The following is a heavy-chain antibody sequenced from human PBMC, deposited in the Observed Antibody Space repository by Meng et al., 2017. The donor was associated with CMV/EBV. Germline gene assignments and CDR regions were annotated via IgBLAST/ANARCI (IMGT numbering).Heavy chain of an antibody. CDR1: GFTFSSYW. CDR3: ARAGDYRYCSSTSCYWANYYYGMDV. CDR2: IKQDGSEK. V-gene: IGHV3-7*01. J-gene: IGHJ6*02. Sequence: GESLKISCAASGFTFSSYWMSWVRQAPGKGLEWVANIKQDGSEKYYVDSVKGRFPISRDNAKNSLYLQMNSLRAEDTAVYYCARAGDYRYCSSTSCYWANYYYGMDVWGQGTTVTVSS. D-gene: IGHD2-2*01.